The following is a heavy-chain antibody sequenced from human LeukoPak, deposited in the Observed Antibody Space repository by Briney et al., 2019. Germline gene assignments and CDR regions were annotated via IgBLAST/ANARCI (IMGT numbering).Heavy chain of an antibody. CDR1: GDSICSGRYY. V-gene: IGHV4-61*02. CDR3: AIGMTPDSWFDP. D-gene: IGHD1-1*01. Sequence: PSETLSLTCTVSGDSICSGRYYWTWIRQPAGKGLEWIGRIFTSGGTDYNPSLKSRVTISLDTAKNQFSLKLSSVTAADTAVYYCAIGMTPDSWFDPWGQGTLVTVSS. CDR2: IFTSGGT. J-gene: IGHJ5*02.